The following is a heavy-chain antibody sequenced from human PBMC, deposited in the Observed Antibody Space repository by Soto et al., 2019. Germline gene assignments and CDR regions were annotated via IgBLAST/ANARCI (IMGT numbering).Heavy chain of an antibody. V-gene: IGHV1-69*01. CDR1: GGTFSNYG. CDR2: IIPISGTI. CDR3: ARGPERGYHWNYYSAFDL. Sequence: QVQLVQSGAEVKKPGSSVKVSCKASGGTFSNYGISWVRQAPGQGLEWMGGIIPISGTINYAQKFQGRVTVSADEATSSSYRGLRRLRAEDTAVYFCARGPERGYHWNYYSAFDLWGQGTMVPVPS. J-gene: IGHJ3*01. D-gene: IGHD1-7*01.